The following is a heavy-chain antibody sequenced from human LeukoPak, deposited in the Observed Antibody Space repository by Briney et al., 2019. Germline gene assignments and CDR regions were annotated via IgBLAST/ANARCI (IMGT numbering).Heavy chain of an antibody. V-gene: IGHV4-39*01. D-gene: IGHD2-2*03. CDR1: GGSISSSSYY. CDR3: ARHEDGYCSSTSCYLDAFDI. CDR2: IYYSGST. J-gene: IGHJ3*02. Sequence: SETLSLTCTVSGGSISSSSYYWGWIRQPPGKGLEWIGSIYYSGSTYYNPSLKSRVTISVDTSKNQFSLKLSSVTAADTAVYYCARHEDGYCSSTSCYLDAFDIWGQGTMVTVSS.